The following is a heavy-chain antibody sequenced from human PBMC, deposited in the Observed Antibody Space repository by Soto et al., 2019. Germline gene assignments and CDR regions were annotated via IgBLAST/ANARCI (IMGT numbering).Heavy chain of an antibody. D-gene: IGHD5-12*01. J-gene: IGHJ6*02. CDR1: GFTFSSYS. CDR3: ARAEMATVDYGMDV. Sequence: NPGGSLRLSCAASGFTFSSYSMNWVRQAPGKGLEWVSSISSSSSYIYYADSVKGRFTISRDNAKNSLYLQMNSLRAEDTAVYYCARAEMATVDYGMDVWGQGTTVTVSS. CDR2: ISSSSSYI. V-gene: IGHV3-21*01.